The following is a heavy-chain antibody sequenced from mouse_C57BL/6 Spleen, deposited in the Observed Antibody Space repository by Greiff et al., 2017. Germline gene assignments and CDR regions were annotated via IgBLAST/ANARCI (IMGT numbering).Heavy chain of an antibody. D-gene: IGHD2-1*01. Sequence: VQLQQSGPGMVKPSQSLSLTCTVTGYSITSGYDWHWIRHFPGNKLEWMGYISYSGSTNYNPSLKSRISITHDTSKNHFFLKLNSVTTEDTATYYCARSWDGNFAYWGQGTLVTVSA. CDR1: GYSITSGYD. CDR2: ISYSGST. CDR3: ARSWDGNFAY. J-gene: IGHJ3*01. V-gene: IGHV3-1*01.